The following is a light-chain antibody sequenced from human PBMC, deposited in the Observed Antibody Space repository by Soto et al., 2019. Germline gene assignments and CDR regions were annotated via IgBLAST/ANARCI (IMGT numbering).Light chain of an antibody. Sequence: QSVLTQPASVSGSPGQSITISCTGTSSDVGALNYVSWYQKHPGRAPNILIYEVRNRPSGVSSRFSGSKTGNTASLTISGSQAEDEADYYCSSYAGSNNYVFGTGTKVTAL. CDR1: SSDVGALNY. CDR3: SSYAGSNNYV. CDR2: EVR. V-gene: IGLV2-14*01. J-gene: IGLJ1*01.